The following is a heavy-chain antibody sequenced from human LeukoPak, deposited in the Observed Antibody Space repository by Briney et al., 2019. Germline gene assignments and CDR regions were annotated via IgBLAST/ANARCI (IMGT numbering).Heavy chain of an antibody. CDR3: ATGVGPYYYYGMDV. J-gene: IGHJ6*02. CDR2: IIPILGIA. Sequence: GASVKVSCKASGGAFSSYAISWVRQAPGQGLEWMGRIIPILGIANYAQKFQGRVTITADKSTSTAYMELSSLRSEDTAVYYCATGVGPYYYYGMDVWGQGTTVTVSS. D-gene: IGHD1-26*01. V-gene: IGHV1-69*04. CDR1: GGAFSSYA.